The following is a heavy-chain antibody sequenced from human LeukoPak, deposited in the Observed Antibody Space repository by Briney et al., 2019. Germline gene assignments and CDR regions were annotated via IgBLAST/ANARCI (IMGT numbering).Heavy chain of an antibody. J-gene: IGHJ4*02. D-gene: IGHD3-10*01. CDR1: GGTFSTYA. V-gene: IGHV1-69*05. CDR2: IITLFGTA. Sequence: SVKVSCKASGGTFSTYAVNWVRQAPGQGLEWMGGIITLFGTANYAQKFRGRVTITTDESTSTAYMELSSLRSEDTAIYYCARVFARGGEITGSYYYYWGQGTLVTVSS. CDR3: ARVFARGGEITGSYYYY.